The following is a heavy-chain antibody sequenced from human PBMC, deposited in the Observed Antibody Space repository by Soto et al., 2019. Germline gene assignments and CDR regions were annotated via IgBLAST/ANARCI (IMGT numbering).Heavy chain of an antibody. Sequence: QVQLQESGPGLVKPSETLSLTCTVSGGSISGYYWSWIRQSPGKGLEWIGYIHYSGSTKYNPALKSLVTISVDTYKNQFSLKLISVTAADTAVYYCARDCDPFEYWGQGTLVTASS. V-gene: IGHV4-59*01. CDR3: ARDCDPFEY. CDR1: GGSISGYY. D-gene: IGHD2-21*02. CDR2: IHYSGST. J-gene: IGHJ4*02.